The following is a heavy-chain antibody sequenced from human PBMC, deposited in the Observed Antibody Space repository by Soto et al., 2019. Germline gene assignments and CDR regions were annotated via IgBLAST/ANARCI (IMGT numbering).Heavy chain of an antibody. D-gene: IGHD1-7*01. CDR3: ATGTTLLANFDY. J-gene: IGHJ4*02. V-gene: IGHV1-3*01. CDR2: INAGNGNT. CDR1: GYTFTSYA. Sequence: GASVKVSCKASGYTFTSYAMHWVRQAPGQRLEWMGWINAGNGNTKYSQKFQGRVTITADKSTSTAYMELSSLRSEDTAVYYCATGTTLLANFDYWGQGTLVTVSS.